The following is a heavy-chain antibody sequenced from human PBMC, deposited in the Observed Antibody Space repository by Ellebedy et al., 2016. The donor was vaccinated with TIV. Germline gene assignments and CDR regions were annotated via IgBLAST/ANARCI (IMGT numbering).Heavy chain of an antibody. CDR3: ARDRIDVAGTSLDY. CDR1: GGSISSYY. J-gene: IGHJ4*02. V-gene: IGHV4-4*07. CDR2: IYTSGST. D-gene: IGHD6-13*01. Sequence: SETLSLXCTVSGGSISSYYWSWIRQPAGKGLEWIGRIYTSGSTNYNPSLKSRVTMSVDTSKNQFSLKLSSVTAADTAVYYCARDRIDVAGTSLDYWGQGTLVTVSS.